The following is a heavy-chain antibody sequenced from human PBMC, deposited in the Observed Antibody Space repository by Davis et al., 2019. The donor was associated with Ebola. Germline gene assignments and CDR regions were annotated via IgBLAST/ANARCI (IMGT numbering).Heavy chain of an antibody. D-gene: IGHD2-15*01. CDR2: IRSKAYGGTT. CDR3: TREEGGGADY. Sequence: GGSLRLSCAASGFTVSSNYMSWVRQAPGKGLEWVGFIRSKAYGGTTEYAASVKGRFTISRDDSKSIAYLQMNSLKTEDTAVYYCTREEGGGADYWGQGTLVTVSS. J-gene: IGHJ4*02. V-gene: IGHV3-49*04. CDR1: GFTVSSNY.